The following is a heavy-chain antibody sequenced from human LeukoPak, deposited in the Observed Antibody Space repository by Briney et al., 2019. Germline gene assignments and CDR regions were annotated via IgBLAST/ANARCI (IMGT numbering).Heavy chain of an antibody. CDR1: GFTFSSYS. V-gene: IGHV3-48*01. CDR2: ISSSSSTI. CDR3: ARVCVAVVIQYYYYYMDV. D-gene: IGHD4-23*01. J-gene: IGHJ6*03. Sequence: GGSLRLSCAASGFTFSSYSMNWVRQAPGKGLEWVSYISSSSSTIYYADFVKGRFTIFRDNDKNSLYLQMTRLRAEDTAVYYCARVCVAVVIQYYYYYMDVWGKGTTVTVSS.